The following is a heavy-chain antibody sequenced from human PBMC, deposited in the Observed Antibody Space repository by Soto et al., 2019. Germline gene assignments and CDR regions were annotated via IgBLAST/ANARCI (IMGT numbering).Heavy chain of an antibody. CDR2: IIPIFGTP. J-gene: IGHJ4*02. CDR3: ERVYTDYDDHSSSFYS. CDR1: GGTFRTSL. Sequence: QVQLVQSGAEVKKPGSSVKVSCKASGGTFRTSLISWVRQAPGHGLEWMGGIIPIFGTPNYEQKFQGRVTITGDESTRTVYMELKSMRSEDTAMYYCERVYTDYDDHSSSFYSWGQGTQVTVSS. V-gene: IGHV1-69*01. D-gene: IGHD3-22*01.